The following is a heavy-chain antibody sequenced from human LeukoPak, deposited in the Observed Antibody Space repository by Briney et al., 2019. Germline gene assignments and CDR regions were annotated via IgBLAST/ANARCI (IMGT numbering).Heavy chain of an antibody. CDR3: ARDRSYCSGGSCFDY. J-gene: IGHJ4*02. Sequence: SVKVSCKASGGTFSSYAISWVRQAPGQGLEWMGGIIPIFGTANYAQKFQGRVTVTADESTSTAYMELSSLRSEDTAVYYCARDRSYCSGGSCFDYWGQGTLVTVSS. CDR2: IIPIFGTA. V-gene: IGHV1-69*13. D-gene: IGHD2-15*01. CDR1: GGTFSSYA.